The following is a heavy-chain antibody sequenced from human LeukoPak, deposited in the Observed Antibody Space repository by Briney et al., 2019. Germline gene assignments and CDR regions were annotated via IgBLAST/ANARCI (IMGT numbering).Heavy chain of an antibody. CDR1: GGTFSSYA. J-gene: IGHJ4*02. CDR3: AAYYDSSGYCLH. CDR2: IIPIFGTA. V-gene: IGHV1-69*05. Sequence: SVKVSCKASGGTFSSYAISWVRQAPGQGLEWMGGIIPIFGTANYAQKFQGRVTITTDESTSTAYMELSSLRSEDTAVYYCAAYYDSSGYCLHWGQGTLVTVSS. D-gene: IGHD3-22*01.